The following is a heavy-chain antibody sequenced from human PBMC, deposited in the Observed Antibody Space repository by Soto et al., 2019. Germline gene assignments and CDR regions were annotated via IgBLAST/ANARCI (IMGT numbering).Heavy chain of an antibody. Sequence: SETLSLTCTVSGGSISSSSYYWGWIRQPPGKGLEWIGSIYYSGSTYYNPSLKSRVTISVDTSKNQFSLKLSSVTAADTAVYYCARRSKDYDFWSGYYTGISYYYGMDVWGQGTTVTVSS. V-gene: IGHV4-39*01. CDR2: IYYSGST. CDR1: GGSISSSSYY. D-gene: IGHD3-3*01. J-gene: IGHJ6*02. CDR3: ARRSKDYDFWSGYYTGISYYYGMDV.